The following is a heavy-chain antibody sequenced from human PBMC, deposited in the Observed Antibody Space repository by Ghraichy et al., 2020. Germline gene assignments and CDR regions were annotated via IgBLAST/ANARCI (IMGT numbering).Heavy chain of an antibody. V-gene: IGHV3-48*02. CDR3: ARGSRVVRFYYYDGMDV. D-gene: IGHD4-23*01. J-gene: IGHJ6*02. Sequence: GGSLRLSCVGSGFPFSSYSFNWVRQSPGKGLEWVSYITGSGRTKSYADSVKGRFTISRDNAQNSLYLQMNSLRDEDTAVYYCARGSRVVRFYYYDGMDVWGQGTTGTVSS. CDR2: ITGSGRTK. CDR1: GFPFSSYS.